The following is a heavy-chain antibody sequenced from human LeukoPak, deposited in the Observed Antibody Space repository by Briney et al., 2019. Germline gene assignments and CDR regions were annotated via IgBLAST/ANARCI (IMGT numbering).Heavy chain of an antibody. V-gene: IGHV4-61*02. CDR3: ARDPLFDY. J-gene: IGHJ4*02. CDR2: IYTSESI. Sequence: PSETLSLTCTVSGGSISTGSYCWSWIRHPARKGLEWIGRIYTSESINYNPSLKSRVTTSVDTSKNQFSLKLSSVTAADTAVYYCARDPLFDYWGPGTLVTVSS. CDR1: GGSISTGSYC.